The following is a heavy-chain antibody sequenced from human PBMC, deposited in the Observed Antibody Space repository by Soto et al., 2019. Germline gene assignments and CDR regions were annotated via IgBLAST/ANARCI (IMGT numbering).Heavy chain of an antibody. J-gene: IGHJ4*02. CDR2: IYSGGST. CDR1: GFTVSSNY. Sequence: GSLRLSCAASGFTVSSNYMSWVRQAPGKGLEWVSVIYSGGSTYYADSVKGRFTISRDNSKNTLYLQMNSLRAEDTAVYYCARVMYYYDSSGYFFLDYWGQGTLVTVYS. D-gene: IGHD3-22*01. CDR3: ARVMYYYDSSGYFFLDY. V-gene: IGHV3-53*01.